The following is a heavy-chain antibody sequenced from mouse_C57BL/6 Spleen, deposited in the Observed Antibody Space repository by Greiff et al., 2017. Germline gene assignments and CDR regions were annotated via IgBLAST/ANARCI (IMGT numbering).Heavy chain of an antibody. D-gene: IGHD3-3*01. Sequence: DVMLVESGGGLVQPGGSLKLSCAASGFTFSDYYMYWVRQTPEKRLEWVAYISNGGGSTYYPDTVKGRFTISRDNAKNTLYLQMSRLKSEDTAMYYCARQGAGGDYFDYWGQGTTLTVSS. CDR1: GFTFSDYY. CDR3: ARQGAGGDYFDY. J-gene: IGHJ2*01. V-gene: IGHV5-12*01. CDR2: ISNGGGST.